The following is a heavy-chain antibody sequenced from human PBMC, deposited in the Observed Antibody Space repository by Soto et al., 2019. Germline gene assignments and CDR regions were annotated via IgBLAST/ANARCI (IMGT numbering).Heavy chain of an antibody. CDR3: ARGAEMATITRYGIEYFQH. Sequence: PSETLSLTCTVSGGSVSSGSYYWSWIRQPPGKGLEWIGYIYYSGSTNYNPSLKSRVTISVDTSKNQFSLKLSSVTAADTAVYYCARGAEMATITRYGIEYFQHWGQGTLVTVSS. V-gene: IGHV4-61*01. J-gene: IGHJ1*01. CDR2: IYYSGST. D-gene: IGHD5-12*01. CDR1: GGSVSSGSYY.